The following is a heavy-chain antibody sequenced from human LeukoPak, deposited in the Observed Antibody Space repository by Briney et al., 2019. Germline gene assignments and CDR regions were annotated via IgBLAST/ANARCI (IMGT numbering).Heavy chain of an antibody. V-gene: IGHV6-1*01. D-gene: IGHD1-26*01. CDR1: GDSVYSNSAA. CDR3: AREFGSGSYFYYAFDI. Sequence: SQALSLTCAISGDSVYSNSAAWNWIRQSASRGLEWLGRTYHRSKWYNDYAVSVKSRITINPDTSKNQFSLQLNSVTPEDTAVYYCAREFGSGSYFYYAFDIWGQGTMVTVSS. J-gene: IGHJ3*02. CDR2: TYHRSKWYN.